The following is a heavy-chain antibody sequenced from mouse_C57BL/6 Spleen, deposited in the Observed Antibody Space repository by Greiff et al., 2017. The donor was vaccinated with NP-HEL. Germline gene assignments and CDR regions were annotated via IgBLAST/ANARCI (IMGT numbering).Heavy chain of an antibody. Sequence: QVQLQQPGAELVKPGASVKMSCKASGYTFTSYWITWVKQRPGQGLEWIGDIYPGSGSTNYNEKFKSKATLTVDTSSSTAYMQLSSLTSEDSAVYYWARPDYYGSSLDYWGQGTTLTVSS. CDR2: IYPGSGST. J-gene: IGHJ2*01. V-gene: IGHV1-55*01. D-gene: IGHD1-1*01. CDR1: GYTFTSYW. CDR3: ARPDYYGSSLDY.